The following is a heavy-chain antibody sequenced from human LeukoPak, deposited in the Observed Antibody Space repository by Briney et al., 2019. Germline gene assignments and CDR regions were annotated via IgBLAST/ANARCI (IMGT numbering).Heavy chain of an antibody. CDR1: GGTFSSYA. CDR3: ARDVGDIVVVPAAMLFDY. J-gene: IGHJ4*02. V-gene: IGHV1-69*04. Sequence: SVKVSCKASGGTFSSYAISWVRQAHGQGLEWMGRIIPILGIANYAQKFQGRVTITADKSTSTAYMELSSLRSEDTAVYYCARDVGDIVVVPAAMLFDYWGQGTLVTVSS. CDR2: IIPILGIA. D-gene: IGHD2-2*01.